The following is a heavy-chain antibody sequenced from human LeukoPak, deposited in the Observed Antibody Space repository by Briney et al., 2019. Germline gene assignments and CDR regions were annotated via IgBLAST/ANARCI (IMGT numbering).Heavy chain of an antibody. CDR3: ARDIGNYDYFDY. CDR1: GFTVSSNS. J-gene: IGHJ4*02. D-gene: IGHD4-11*01. V-gene: IGHV3-53*01. Sequence: GGSLRLSCTVSGFTVSSNSMSWVRQAPGKGLEWVSFIYSGGNTHYSDSLKGRFTISRDNAKNSLYLQMNSLRAEDTAVYYCARDIGNYDYFDYWGQGTLVTVSS. CDR2: IYSGGNT.